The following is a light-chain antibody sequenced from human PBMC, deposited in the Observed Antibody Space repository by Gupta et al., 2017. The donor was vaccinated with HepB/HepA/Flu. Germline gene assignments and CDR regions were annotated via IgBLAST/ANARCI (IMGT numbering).Light chain of an antibody. J-gene: IGKJ1*01. CDR1: QRVRDSQ. V-gene: IGKV3-20*01. CDR3: LLDATTTRR. CDR2: SRS. Sequence: EFVVTQFPGTLCLSPGERATLSCRTSQRVRDSQLAWYQQKPGQAPRLLIYSRSKRATGIPDSHRRTGSLTAFTLTMLILEPPDFTVYYCLLDATTTRRFSPGTKA.